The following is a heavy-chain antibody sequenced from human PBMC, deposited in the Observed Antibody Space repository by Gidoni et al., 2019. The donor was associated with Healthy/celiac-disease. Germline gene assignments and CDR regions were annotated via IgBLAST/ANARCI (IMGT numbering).Heavy chain of an antibody. CDR1: GYSFTSYW. CDR3: ARHLQLDEWPFDY. Sequence: EVQLVQSGAEVKKPGESLRISCKCSGYSFTSYWISWVRQMPGKGLEWMGRIDPRDSYTNYSPSFQGHVTISADKSISTAYLQWSSLKASDTAMYYCARHLQLDEWPFDYWGQGTLVTVSS. D-gene: IGHD6-6*01. V-gene: IGHV5-10-1*03. J-gene: IGHJ4*02. CDR2: IDPRDSYT.